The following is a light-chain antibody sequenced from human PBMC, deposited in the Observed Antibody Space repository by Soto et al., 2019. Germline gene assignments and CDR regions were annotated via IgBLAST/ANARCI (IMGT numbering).Light chain of an antibody. CDR2: EDN. CDR3: QSYDSSNVV. V-gene: IGLV6-57*03. J-gene: IGLJ2*01. Sequence: NFMLTQPHSVSESPGKTVTISCTRSSGSIASNYVQWYQQRPGSAPTTVIYEDNQRPSGVPDRFSGSIDSSSNSASLTISGLRTEEEANYYCQSYDSSNVVFGGGTKLPVL. CDR1: SGSIASNY.